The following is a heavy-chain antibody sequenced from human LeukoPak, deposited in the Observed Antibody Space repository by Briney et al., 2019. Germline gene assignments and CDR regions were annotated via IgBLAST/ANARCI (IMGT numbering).Heavy chain of an antibody. V-gene: IGHV4-59*01. CDR2: IYYSGST. Sequence: SETLSLTCTVSGGSISSYYWSWIRQPPGKGLEWIGYIYYSGSTNYNPSLKSRVTISVDTSKNQFSLKLSSVTAADTAVYYCARGMVATYTDYWGQGTLVTVSS. D-gene: IGHD5-12*01. J-gene: IGHJ4*02. CDR1: GGSISSYY. CDR3: ARGMVATYTDY.